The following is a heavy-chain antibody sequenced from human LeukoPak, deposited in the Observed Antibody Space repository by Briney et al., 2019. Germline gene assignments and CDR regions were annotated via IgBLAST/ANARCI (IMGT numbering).Heavy chain of an antibody. CDR2: IIPIFGTA. Sequence: GASVRVSCKASGGTFSSYAISWVRQAPGQGLEWMGGIIPIFGTANYAQKFQGRVTITADESTSTAYMELSSLRSEDTAVYYCARIVVVPADSPFDYWGQGTLVTVSS. CDR1: GGTFSSYA. CDR3: ARIVVVPADSPFDY. J-gene: IGHJ4*02. V-gene: IGHV1-69*13. D-gene: IGHD2-2*01.